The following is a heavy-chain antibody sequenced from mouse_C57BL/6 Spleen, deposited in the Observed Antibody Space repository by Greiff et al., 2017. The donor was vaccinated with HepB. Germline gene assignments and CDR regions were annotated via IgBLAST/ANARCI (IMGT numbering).Heavy chain of an antibody. CDR3: ARGDDYDPFAY. D-gene: IGHD2-4*01. CDR2: ISDGGSYT. J-gene: IGHJ3*01. V-gene: IGHV5-4*03. CDR1: GFTFSSYA. Sequence: EVNVVESGGGLVKPGGSLKLSCAASGFTFSSYAMSWVRQTPEKRLEWVATISDGGSYTYYPDNVKGRFTISRDNAKNNLYLQMGHLKSEDTAMYYCARGDDYDPFAYWGQGTLVTVSA.